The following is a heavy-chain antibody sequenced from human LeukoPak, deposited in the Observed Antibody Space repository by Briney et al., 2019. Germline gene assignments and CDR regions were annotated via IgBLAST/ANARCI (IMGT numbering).Heavy chain of an antibody. V-gene: IGHV1-69*13. CDR3: ARGRWVGTTQAYYLDF. CDR1: GGTFSSYA. Sequence: VASVKVSCKASGGTFSSYAISWVRQAPGQGLEWMGGIIPIFGKANYAQKFQGRVTITAVESMSTAYMELSSLTSADTATYYCARGRWVGTTQAYYLDFWGQGTLVTVSS. D-gene: IGHD1-26*01. J-gene: IGHJ4*02. CDR2: IIPIFGKA.